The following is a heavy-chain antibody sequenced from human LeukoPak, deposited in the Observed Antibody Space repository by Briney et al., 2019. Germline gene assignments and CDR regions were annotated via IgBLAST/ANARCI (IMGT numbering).Heavy chain of an antibody. CDR1: GFSFSTYE. CDR3: ARETAAFDY. J-gene: IGHJ4*02. V-gene: IGHV3-48*03. Sequence: PGGSLRLSCAASGFSFSTYEMSWVRQAPGKGLEWVSYISSSGGTKYYADSVKGRFSISRDNAKNSLYLQMNSLRAEDTALYYCARETAAFDYWGQGTLVTVSS. D-gene: IGHD6-25*01. CDR2: ISSSGGTK.